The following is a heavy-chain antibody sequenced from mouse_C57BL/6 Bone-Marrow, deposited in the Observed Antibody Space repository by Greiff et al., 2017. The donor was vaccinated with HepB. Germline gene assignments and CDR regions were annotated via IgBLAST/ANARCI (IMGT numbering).Heavy chain of an antibody. CDR2: ISDGGSYT. CDR1: GFTFSSYA. D-gene: IGHD1-1*01. Sequence: EVQVVESGGGLVKPGGSLKLSCAASGFTFSSYAMSWVRQTPEKRLEWVATISDGGSYTYYPDNVKGRFTISRDNAKNNMYLQMSHLKSEDTAMYYCARDTTVVSWYYFDYWGQGTTLTVSS. CDR3: ARDTTVVSWYYFDY. V-gene: IGHV5-4*01. J-gene: IGHJ2*01.